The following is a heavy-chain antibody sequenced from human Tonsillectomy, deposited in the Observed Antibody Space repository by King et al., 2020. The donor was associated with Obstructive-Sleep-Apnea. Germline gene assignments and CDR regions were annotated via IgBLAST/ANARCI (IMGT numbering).Heavy chain of an antibody. Sequence: ITLKESGPTLVKPTQTLTLTCTFSGFSLTSNGVGVGWIRQSPGQALEWLALIYWDEDKRYSPSLKSRRTVTKETSKNQVVLTMTNMDPVETATYYCAHRRPLLVRGITITLFDSWGQGILVTVSS. J-gene: IGHJ4*02. V-gene: IGHV2-5*02. D-gene: IGHD3-10*01. CDR1: GFSLTSNGVG. CDR3: AHRRPLLVRGITITLFDS. CDR2: IYWDEDK.